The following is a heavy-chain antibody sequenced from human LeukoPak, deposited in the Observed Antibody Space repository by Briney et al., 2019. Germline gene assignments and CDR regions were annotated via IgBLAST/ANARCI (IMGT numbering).Heavy chain of an antibody. D-gene: IGHD3-9*01. CDR2: IKQDGSEK. J-gene: IGHJ4*02. CDR3: AMNFDWLPSRVDY. Sequence: GGSLRLSCAASGFTFSYYAMHWVRQAPGKGLEWVANIKQDGSEKYYVDSVKGRFTISRDNAKNSLYLQMNSLRAEDTAVYYCAMNFDWLPSRVDYWGQGTLVTVSS. V-gene: IGHV3-7*01. CDR1: GFTFSYYA.